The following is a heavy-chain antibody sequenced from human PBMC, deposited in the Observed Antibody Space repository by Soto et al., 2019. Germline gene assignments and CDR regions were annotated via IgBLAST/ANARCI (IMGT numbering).Heavy chain of an antibody. CDR2: IYYSGST. J-gene: IGHJ4*02. Sequence: QVQLQESGPGLVKPSETLSLTCTVSGGSISSYYWSWIRQPPGKGLEWIGYIYYSGSTNYNPSLKSRVTIPVDTSKHQCSLKLSSVTAADTAVYYCARGGSIAAAGRRGLNYWGQGTLVTVSS. V-gene: IGHV4-59*01. CDR3: ARGGSIAAAGRRGLNY. D-gene: IGHD6-13*01. CDR1: GGSISSYY.